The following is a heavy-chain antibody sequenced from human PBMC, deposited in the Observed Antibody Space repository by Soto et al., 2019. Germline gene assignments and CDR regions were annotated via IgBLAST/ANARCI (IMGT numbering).Heavy chain of an antibody. CDR3: ATDPALAVAEGY. CDR2: ISGSGGST. V-gene: IGHV3-23*01. Sequence: EVQLLESGGGLVQPGGSLRLSCAASGFTFSSYAMSWVRQAPGKGLAWVAAISGSGGSTYYADSVKGRFTISRDNSKNTLYLQMNSLRAEDTAVYYCATDPALAVAEGYWGQGPLVTVSS. CDR1: GFTFSSYA. J-gene: IGHJ4*02. D-gene: IGHD6-19*01.